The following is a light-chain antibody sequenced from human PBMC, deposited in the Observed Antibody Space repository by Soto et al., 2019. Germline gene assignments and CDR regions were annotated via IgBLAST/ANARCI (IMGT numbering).Light chain of an antibody. V-gene: IGKV3-15*01. CDR3: QQYLNWPRT. CDR2: GAS. Sequence: EIVMTQSPATLSVSPGEGVTLSCTASHYINNYLAWYQQKPGQAPRLLISGASTRATGFPARFSGGGSGKEFTLTITSLQSEDFAVYYCQQYLNWPRTFGQGTKVEIK. J-gene: IGKJ1*01. CDR1: HYINNY.